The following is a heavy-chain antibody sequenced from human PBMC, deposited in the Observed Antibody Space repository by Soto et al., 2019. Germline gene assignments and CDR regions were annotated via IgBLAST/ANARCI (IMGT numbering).Heavy chain of an antibody. D-gene: IGHD2-21*01. CDR3: ARDSILLSGRWFDP. CDR1: GGSISSYY. J-gene: IGHJ5*02. CDR2: IYYSGST. V-gene: IGHV4-59*12. Sequence: SETLSLTCTVSGGSISSYYWSWIRQPPGKGLEWIGYIYYSGSTNYNPSLKSRVTISVDTSKNQFSLKLSSVTAADTAVYYCARDSILLSGRWFDPWGQGTLVTVSS.